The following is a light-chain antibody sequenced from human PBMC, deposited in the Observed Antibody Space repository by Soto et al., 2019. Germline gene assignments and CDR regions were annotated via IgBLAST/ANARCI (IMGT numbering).Light chain of an antibody. CDR1: QSVSSY. CDR3: QQYGDSPFA. J-gene: IGKJ3*01. CDR2: DAS. V-gene: IGKV3-11*01. Sequence: EIVLTQSPATLSLSPGERATLSCRASQSVSSYLAWYQQKPGQAPRLLISDASNRATGIPARFSGSGSGTDFTLTISSLEPEDFAIYYCQQYGDSPFAFGPGTKVDIK.